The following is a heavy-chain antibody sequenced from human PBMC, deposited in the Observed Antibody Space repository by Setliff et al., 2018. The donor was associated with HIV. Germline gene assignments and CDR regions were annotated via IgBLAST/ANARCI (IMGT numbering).Heavy chain of an antibody. CDR3: ARGTGIAVAGTDY. J-gene: IGHJ4*02. CDR2: ISPATDKT. V-gene: IGHV1-18*01. Sequence: ASVKVSCKASGYTFTSYGISWVRQAPGQGLEWMGWISPATDKTNYAQKLQGRLTMTTDTSTNTAFMELRSLRSEDTAVYYCARGTGIAVAGTDYWGQGTLVTVSS. D-gene: IGHD6-19*01. CDR1: GYTFTSYG.